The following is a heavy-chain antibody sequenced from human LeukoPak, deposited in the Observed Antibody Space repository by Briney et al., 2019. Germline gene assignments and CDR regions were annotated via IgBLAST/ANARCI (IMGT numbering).Heavy chain of an antibody. CDR1: GFTVSSNY. CDR3: ARDLAAGGTYPHY. V-gene: IGHV3-53*01. J-gene: IGHJ4*02. D-gene: IGHD6-13*01. CDR2: IYSDGST. Sequence: GGSLRLSCAASGFTVSSNYMSWVRQAPGKGPEWVSVIYSDGSTYYADSVKGQFTISRDTSKNTLYLQMNSPRTEDTAVYYCARDLAAGGTYPHYWGQGTLVSVSS.